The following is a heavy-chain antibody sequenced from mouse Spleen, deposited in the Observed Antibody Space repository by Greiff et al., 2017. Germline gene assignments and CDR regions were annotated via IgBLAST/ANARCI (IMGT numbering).Heavy chain of an antibody. CDR2: ISSGGSYT. D-gene: IGHD1-1*01. V-gene: IGHV5-6*02. Sequence: EVKLVESGGDLVKPGGSLKLSCAASGFTFSSYGMSWVRQTPDKRLEWVATISSGGSYTYYPDSVKGRFTISRDNAKNTLYLQMSSLKSEDTAMYYCARREGGVLRFDWYFDVWGTGTTVTVSS. CDR1: GFTFSSYG. J-gene: IGHJ1*03. CDR3: ARREGGVLRFDWYFDV.